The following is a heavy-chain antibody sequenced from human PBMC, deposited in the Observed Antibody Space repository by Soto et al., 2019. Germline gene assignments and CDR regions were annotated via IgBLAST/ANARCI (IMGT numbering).Heavy chain of an antibody. J-gene: IGHJ6*02. V-gene: IGHV3-21*01. Sequence: PGGSLRLSCAASGFTFSSYSMNWVRQAPGKGLEWVSSISSSSSYIYYADSVKGRFTISRDNAKNSLYLQMNSLRAEDTAVYYCARDTREFSSSLYYYGMDVWGQGTTVTVS. CDR3: ARDTREFSSSLYYYGMDV. D-gene: IGHD6-13*01. CDR2: ISSSSSYI. CDR1: GFTFSSYS.